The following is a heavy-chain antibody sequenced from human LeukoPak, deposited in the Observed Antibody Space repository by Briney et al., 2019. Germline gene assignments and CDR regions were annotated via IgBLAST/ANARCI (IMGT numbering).Heavy chain of an antibody. CDR1: GASIRSNN. CDR3: ASYTASSYWFDA. Sequence: SETLSLTCTVSGASIRSNNWGWIRKPAGKELGGIGRMFPSGNTNYNPSLKSRVTMSVDTSKNHFSLRLSSVTAADTAVYYCASYTASSYWFDAWGQGTPVTVSS. CDR2: MFPSGNT. D-gene: IGHD2-2*02. J-gene: IGHJ5*02. V-gene: IGHV4-4*07.